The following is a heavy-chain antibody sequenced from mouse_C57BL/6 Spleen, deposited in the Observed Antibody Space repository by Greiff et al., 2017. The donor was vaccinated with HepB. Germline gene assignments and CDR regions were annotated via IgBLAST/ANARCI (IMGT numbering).Heavy chain of an antibody. Sequence: VQGVESGPELVKPGASVKISCKASGYAFSSSWMNWVKQRPGKGLEWIGRIYPGDGDTNYNGKFKGKATLTADKSSSTAYMQLSSLTSEDSAVYFCARAELGRGVDYWGQGTTLTVSS. V-gene: IGHV1-82*01. CDR2: IYPGDGDT. CDR3: ARAELGRGVDY. J-gene: IGHJ2*01. D-gene: IGHD4-1*01. CDR1: GYAFSSSW.